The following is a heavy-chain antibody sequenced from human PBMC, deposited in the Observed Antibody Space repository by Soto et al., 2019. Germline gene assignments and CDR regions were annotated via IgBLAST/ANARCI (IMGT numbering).Heavy chain of an antibody. CDR3: ASYSSSSYDYYYSGMDV. D-gene: IGHD6-13*01. V-gene: IGHV4-4*07. CDR1: GGSISSYY. CDR2: IYTSGST. J-gene: IGHJ6*02. Sequence: SETLSLTCTVSGGSISSYYWSWIRQPAGKGLEWIGRIYTSGSTNYNPSLKSRVTMSVDTSKNQFSLKLSSVTAADTAVYYCASYSSSSYDYYYSGMDVWGQGTTVTVYS.